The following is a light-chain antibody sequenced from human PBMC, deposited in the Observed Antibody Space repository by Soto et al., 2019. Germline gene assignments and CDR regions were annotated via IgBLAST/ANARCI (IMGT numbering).Light chain of an antibody. Sequence: QSVLTQPPSASGSPGQSVAISCTGTSSDVGGYNYVSWYQQHPGKAPKLMIYEVNKRPSGVPDRFSGSKSGNTASLTVSGLQAEDEADYYCSSYTSNNTQVFGTGTKVTVL. CDR3: SSYTSNNTQV. CDR1: SSDVGGYNY. J-gene: IGLJ1*01. V-gene: IGLV2-8*01. CDR2: EVN.